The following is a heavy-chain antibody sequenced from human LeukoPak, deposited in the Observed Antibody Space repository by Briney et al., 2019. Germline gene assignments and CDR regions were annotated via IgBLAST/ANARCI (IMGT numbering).Heavy chain of an antibody. V-gene: IGHV4-39*07. CDR1: GGSISSGDYY. CDR2: INHSGST. J-gene: IGHJ5*02. D-gene: IGHD2-15*01. CDR3: ARRGGWFDP. Sequence: RTSETLSLTCTVSGGSISSGDYYWSWIRQPPGKGLEWIGEINHSGSTNYNPSLKGRVTISVDTSKNQFSLKLSSVTAADTAVYYCARRGGWFDPWGQGTLVTVSS.